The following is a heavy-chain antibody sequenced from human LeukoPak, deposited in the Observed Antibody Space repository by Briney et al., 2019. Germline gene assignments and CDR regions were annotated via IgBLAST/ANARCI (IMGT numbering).Heavy chain of an antibody. Sequence: SETLSLTCTVSGGSISSSTYFWGWIRQPPGKGLEWIGTIYYSGFTYYSPSLKSRVTISVDTSKNQFSLNLSSVTAADTAFYYCAMYTGNSLWFDPWGQGTLVIVSS. CDR3: AMYTGNSLWFDP. V-gene: IGHV4-39*07. CDR1: GGSISSSTYF. D-gene: IGHD4-23*01. J-gene: IGHJ5*02. CDR2: IYYSGFT.